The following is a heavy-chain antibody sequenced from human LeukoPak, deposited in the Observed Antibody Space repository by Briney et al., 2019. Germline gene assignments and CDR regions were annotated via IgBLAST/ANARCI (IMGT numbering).Heavy chain of an antibody. CDR3: AKHFCTGLDCSLFDS. CDR2: ISGSGGST. CDR1: GFTFSSYA. Sequence: QPGGSLRLSCAASGFTFSSYAMSWVRQAPGKGLEWVSAISGSGGSTYYADSVKGRFTISRDNSKNTLSLQLNSLRPEDTALYYCAKHFCTGLDCSLFDSWGQGTLVTVSS. D-gene: IGHD3/OR15-3a*01. J-gene: IGHJ4*02. V-gene: IGHV3-23*01.